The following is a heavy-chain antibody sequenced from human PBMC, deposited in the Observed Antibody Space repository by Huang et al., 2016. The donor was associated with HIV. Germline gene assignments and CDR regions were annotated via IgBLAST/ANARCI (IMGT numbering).Heavy chain of an antibody. D-gene: IGHD5-18*01. Sequence: QVLLVQSGAEVRKPGSSVKVSCTAFGGTFSSYAISWVRQAPGQGLEGMGGISPIFGTANYTKKLQGRVTITVDESTNTGYMELTRLTSEDTAVYYCARTAYSYGFRQGYNWFDPWGQGTPVTVSS. CDR3: ARTAYSYGFRQGYNWFDP. J-gene: IGHJ5*02. CDR1: GGTFSSYA. CDR2: ISPIFGTA. V-gene: IGHV1-69*13.